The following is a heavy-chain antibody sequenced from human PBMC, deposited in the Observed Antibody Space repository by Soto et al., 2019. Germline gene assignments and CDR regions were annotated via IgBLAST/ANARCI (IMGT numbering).Heavy chain of an antibody. V-gene: IGHV3-30*18. Sequence: QAQLVQSGGGVVQPGRSLRLSCVGSGFTFSSYGMHWVHQASGRGLEWLAFISYDGRNEYYADSEKGRFTISRDNAKNTLYLQMDSLRPEDTAVYYCAKSIAVAAGWFDPWGQGALVTVSS. CDR1: GFTFSSYG. CDR3: AKSIAVAAGWFDP. CDR2: ISYDGRNE. J-gene: IGHJ5*02. D-gene: IGHD6-19*01.